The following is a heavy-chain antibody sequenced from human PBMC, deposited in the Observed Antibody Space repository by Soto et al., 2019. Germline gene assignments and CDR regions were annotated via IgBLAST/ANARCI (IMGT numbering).Heavy chain of an antibody. CDR1: GFTFTTRA. Sequence: EVQLLESGGGLVQPGGSLRLSCAASGFTFTTRAMSWVPQAPGKGLQWVSGISASGGTTYYADSVKGRLTISRDNSKNMLYLLMTSLRDDDTAVYYCTTGTQNFDYWGRGTRVTVSS. V-gene: IGHV3-23*01. D-gene: IGHD3-10*01. J-gene: IGHJ4*02. CDR3: TTGTQNFDY. CDR2: ISASGGTT.